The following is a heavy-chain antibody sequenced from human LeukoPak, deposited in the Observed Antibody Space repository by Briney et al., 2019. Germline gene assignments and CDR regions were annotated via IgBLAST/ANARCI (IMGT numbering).Heavy chain of an antibody. CDR2: INSDGSST. J-gene: IGHJ4*02. CDR3: ARVGWWFGELLPFDY. V-gene: IGHV3-74*01. CDR1: GFTFSSYW. D-gene: IGHD3-10*01. Sequence: GGSLGLSCAASGFTFSSYWMHWVRQAPGKGLVWVSRINSDGSSTSYADSVKGRFTISRDNAKNTLYLQMNSLRAEDTAVYYCARVGWWFGELLPFDYWGQGTLVTVSS.